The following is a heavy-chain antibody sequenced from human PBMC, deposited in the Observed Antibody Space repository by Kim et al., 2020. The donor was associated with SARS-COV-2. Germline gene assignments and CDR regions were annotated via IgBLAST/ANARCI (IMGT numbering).Heavy chain of an antibody. D-gene: IGHD3-22*01. V-gene: IGHV4-39*01. CDR3: ARHGHYYDSSGYYFGGFGY. CDR2: IYYSGST. J-gene: IGHJ4*02. CDR1: GGSISSSSYY. Sequence: SETLSLTCTVSGGSISSSSYYWGWIRQPPGKGLEWIGSIYYSGSTYYNPSLKSRVTISVDTSKNQFSLKLSPVTAADTAVYYCARHGHYYDSSGYYFGGFGYWGQGTLVTVSS.